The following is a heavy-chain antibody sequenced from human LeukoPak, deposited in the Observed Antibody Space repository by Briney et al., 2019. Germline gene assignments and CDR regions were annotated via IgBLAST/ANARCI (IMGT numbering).Heavy chain of an antibody. CDR3: AKGFGGYDYRDAFDI. CDR2: ISYDGSNK. D-gene: IGHD5-12*01. CDR1: GFTFSSYG. Sequence: GGSLRLSCAASGFTFSSYGMHWVRQAPGEGLEWVAVISYDGSNKYYADSVKGRFTISRDNSKNTLYLQMNSLRAEHTAVYYCAKGFGGYDYRDAFDIWGQGTMVIVSS. V-gene: IGHV3-30*18. J-gene: IGHJ3*02.